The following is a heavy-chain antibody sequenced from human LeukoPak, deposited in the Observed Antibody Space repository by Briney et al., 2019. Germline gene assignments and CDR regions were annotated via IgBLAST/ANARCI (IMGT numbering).Heavy chain of an antibody. CDR2: INHSGST. Sequence: SETLSLTCAVYGGSFSGYYWSWIRQPPGKGLEWIGEINHSGSTNCNPSLKSRVTISVDTSKNQFSLKLSSVTAADTPVYYCARGGTLYTSSWWGQGSLVTVSS. J-gene: IGHJ4*02. D-gene: IGHD6-13*01. CDR1: GGSFSGYY. CDR3: ARGGTLYTSSW. V-gene: IGHV4-34*01.